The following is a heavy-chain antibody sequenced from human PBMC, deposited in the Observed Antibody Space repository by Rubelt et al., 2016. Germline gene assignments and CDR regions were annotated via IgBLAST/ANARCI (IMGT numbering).Heavy chain of an antibody. V-gene: IGHV1-18*04. D-gene: IGHD5-24*01. J-gene: IGHJ3*02. Sequence: QVQLVQSGAEVKKPGASVKVSCKASGYTFTSYYMHWVRQAPGQGLEWMGWISAYNGNPNYAQKLQGRGTMTTDTSTSTAYMELRSLRSDDTAVYYCARRDGYNWDDAFDIWGQGTMVTVSS. CDR2: ISAYNGNP. CDR1: GYTFTSYY. CDR3: ARRDGYNWDDAFDI.